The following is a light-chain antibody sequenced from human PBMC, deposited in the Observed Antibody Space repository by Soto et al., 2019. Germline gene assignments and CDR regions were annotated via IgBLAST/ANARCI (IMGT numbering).Light chain of an antibody. Sequence: QSVLTQPPSVSGAPGQRVTISCTGSSSNIGAGYDVHWYQQLPGTAPKLLIYGNSNRPSGVPDRFSGSKSGTSASLAITGLQAEDEADYYCQSYASSLSGSRVFGGGTKLTV. CDR1: SSNIGAGYD. J-gene: IGLJ2*01. CDR3: QSYASSLSGSRV. V-gene: IGLV1-40*01. CDR2: GNS.